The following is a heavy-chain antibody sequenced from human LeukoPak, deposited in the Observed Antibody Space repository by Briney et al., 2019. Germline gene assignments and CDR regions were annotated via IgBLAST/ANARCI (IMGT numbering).Heavy chain of an antibody. Sequence: SETLSLTCTVSGGSISSYYWGWIRQPPGKGLEWIGSIYYSGSTYYNPSLKSRVTISVDTSKNQFSLKLSSVTAADTAVYYCARLEEGGLLDYWGQGTLVTVSS. CDR1: GGSISSYY. J-gene: IGHJ4*02. CDR2: IYYSGST. V-gene: IGHV4-39*01. D-gene: IGHD5-12*01. CDR3: ARLEEGGLLDY.